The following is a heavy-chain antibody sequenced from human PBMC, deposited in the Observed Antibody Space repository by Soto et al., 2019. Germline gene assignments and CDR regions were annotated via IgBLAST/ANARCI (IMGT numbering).Heavy chain of an antibody. J-gene: IGHJ6*02. CDR2: FYNGGTT. V-gene: IGHV4-59*01. CDR3: ARGDPLLWFGEKVYYGMDV. D-gene: IGHD3-10*01. CDR1: GGSISTYY. Sequence: SETLSLTCTVSGGSISTYYWIWIRQPPGKGLEWIGVFYNGGTTNYSPSLKSRVTISVDTSKNQFSLKLNSVTAADTAVYYCARGDPLLWFGEKVYYGMDVWGQGTTVTVSS.